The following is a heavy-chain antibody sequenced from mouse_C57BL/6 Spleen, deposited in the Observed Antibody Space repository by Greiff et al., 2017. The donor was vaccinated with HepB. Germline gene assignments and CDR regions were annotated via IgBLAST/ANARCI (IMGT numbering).Heavy chain of an antibody. Sequence: EVQLQQSGAELVKPGASVKLSCTASGFNIKDYYMHWVKQRTEQGLEWIGRIDPEDGETKYAPTFQGKATITADTSTNSAYLQLSSLTSADTAVYYCTMSLYDAMDYWGQGTSVTVSS. V-gene: IGHV14-2*01. CDR2: IDPEDGET. CDR1: GFNIKDYY. CDR3: TMSLYDAMDY. J-gene: IGHJ4*01.